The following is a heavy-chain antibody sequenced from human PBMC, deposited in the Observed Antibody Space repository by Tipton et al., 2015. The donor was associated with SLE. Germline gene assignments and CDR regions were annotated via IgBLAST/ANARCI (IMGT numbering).Heavy chain of an antibody. Sequence: GLVKPSETLSLTCTVSGGSISSSSYYWGWIRQPPGKGLEWIGSKYYSGSTYYNPSLKSRVAISVDTSKNQFSLKLSSVTAADTAVYYCARGINDFWSGYSPRHAFDIWGQGTMVTVSS. CDR2: KYYSGST. D-gene: IGHD3-3*01. CDR3: ARGINDFWSGYSPRHAFDI. V-gene: IGHV4-39*01. J-gene: IGHJ3*02. CDR1: GGSISSSSYY.